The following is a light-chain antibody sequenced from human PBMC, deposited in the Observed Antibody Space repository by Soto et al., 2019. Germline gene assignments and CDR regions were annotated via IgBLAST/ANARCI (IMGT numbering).Light chain of an antibody. CDR2: GAS. CDR1: QSVSSSY. V-gene: IGKV3-20*01. Sequence: EIVLTQSPGTLSLSPGERATLSCRASQSVSSSYLAWYQQKPGQAPRLLIYGASSRATGIADRFSGSGSGTDFTLTISRLEPEDFAVYYCLQYGSSQTFGQGTKLEIK. CDR3: LQYGSSQT. J-gene: IGKJ2*01.